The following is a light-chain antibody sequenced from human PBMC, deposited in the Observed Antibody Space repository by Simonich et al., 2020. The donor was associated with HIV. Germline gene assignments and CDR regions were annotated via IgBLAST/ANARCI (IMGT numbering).Light chain of an antibody. J-gene: IGLJ3*02. V-gene: IGLV2-14*01. CDR2: DVS. CDR1: SSDVGGYNY. CDR3: SSYTSSNNLV. Sequence: QSALTQPASVSGSPGQSITISCPGTSSDVGGYNYVSWYQQHPGKAPKLLIYDVSKRPSGVSNRFSGSKSGNTASLTISGLQAEDEADYYCSSYTSSNNLVFGGGTKLTVL.